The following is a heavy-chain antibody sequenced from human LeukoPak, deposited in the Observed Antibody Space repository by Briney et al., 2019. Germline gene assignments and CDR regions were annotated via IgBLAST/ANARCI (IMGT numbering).Heavy chain of an antibody. CDR3: ARRVAYYGAELYFDY. V-gene: IGHV4-38-2*01. CDR1: GYSLSSGYY. CDR2: IYHSGST. Sequence: SETLSLTCAVSGYSLSSGYYWGWIRQPPQKGLEWIGSIYHSGSTYYNPSLKSRVTLSVDTCKNKFSLKLSSVTAADTAVYYCARRVAYYGAELYFDYWGQGTLVTVSS. D-gene: IGHD4-17*01. J-gene: IGHJ4*02.